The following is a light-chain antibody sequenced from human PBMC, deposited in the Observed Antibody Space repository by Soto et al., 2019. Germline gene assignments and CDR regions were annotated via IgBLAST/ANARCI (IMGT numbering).Light chain of an antibody. CDR2: EAT. V-gene: IGLV2-23*01. CDR3: CSYADSSTYV. Sequence: QSALTQPASVSGSPGQSITISCIGASSDVGKYKVVSWYQHHPGKAPKLLIYEATKRPSGVSDRFSGSKSDNTASLTISGLQAEDEADYYCCSYADSSTYVFGTGTKLTVL. J-gene: IGLJ1*01. CDR1: SSDVGKYKV.